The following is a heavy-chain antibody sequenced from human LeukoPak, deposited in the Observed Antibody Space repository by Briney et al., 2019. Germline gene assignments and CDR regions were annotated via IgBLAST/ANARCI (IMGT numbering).Heavy chain of an antibody. CDR3: GRSEDAFDI. Sequence: SETLSLTCTVSGGSISSSSYYWGWIRQPPGKELEGIGSFYYSGSTYYNPSLKSRVTIAVDTAKNQVPLKLTSVNAADTAVYYCGRSEDAFDIWGQGPMVTVSS. CDR2: FYYSGST. V-gene: IGHV4-39*06. CDR1: GGSISSSSYY. J-gene: IGHJ3*02.